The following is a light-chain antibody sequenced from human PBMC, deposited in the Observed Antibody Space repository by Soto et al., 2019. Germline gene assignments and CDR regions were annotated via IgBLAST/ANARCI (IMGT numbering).Light chain of an antibody. V-gene: IGKV3-15*01. J-gene: IGKJ1*01. CDR1: QSVSRN. CDR3: QQYNNWPPWT. Sequence: EKGMTQSPATVSVSPGERDTLSCRASQSVSRNLAWYQQKPGQAPRLLIYGASTRATGIPARFSGSGSGTEFTLTISSLQSEDFAVYYCQQYNNWPPWTFGQGTKVEIK. CDR2: GAS.